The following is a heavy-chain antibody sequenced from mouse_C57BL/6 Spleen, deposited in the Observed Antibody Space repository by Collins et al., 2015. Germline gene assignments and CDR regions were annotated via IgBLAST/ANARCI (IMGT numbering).Heavy chain of an antibody. CDR3: AGRYGSSYYYAMDY. V-gene: IGHV9-2-1*01. CDR2: INTETGEP. D-gene: IGHD1-1*01. CDR1: GYTFTDYS. J-gene: IGHJ4*01. Sequence: QIQLVQSGPELKKPGETVKISCKASGYTFTDYSMHWVKQAPGKGLKWMGWINTETGEPTYADDFKGRFAFSLETSASTAYLQINNLKNEDTATYFCAGRYGSSYYYAMDYWGQGTSVTVSS.